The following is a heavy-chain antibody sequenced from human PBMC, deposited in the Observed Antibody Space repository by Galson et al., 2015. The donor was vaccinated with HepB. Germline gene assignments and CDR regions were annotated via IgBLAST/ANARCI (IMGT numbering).Heavy chain of an antibody. Sequence: SCKASGYTFTSYYMHWVRQAPGQGLEWMGIINPSGGGTSYAQKFQGRVTMTRDTSTSTVYMELSSLRSEDTAVYYCARGSGWYRAVDYWGQGTLVTVSS. CDR2: INPSGGGT. V-gene: IGHV1-46*03. CDR3: ARGSGWYRAVDY. D-gene: IGHD6-19*01. J-gene: IGHJ4*02. CDR1: GYTFTSYY.